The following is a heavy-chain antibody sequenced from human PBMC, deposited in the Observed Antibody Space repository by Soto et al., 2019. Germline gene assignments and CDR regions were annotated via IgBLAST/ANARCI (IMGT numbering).Heavy chain of an antibody. J-gene: IGHJ3*01. CDR2: IYYSGST. CDR1: CGSISSYY. Sequence: SETLSLTCTVSCGSISSYYWSWIRQPPGKGLEWIGYIYYSGSTNYNPSLKSRVTISVDTSKNQFSLKLSSVTAADTAVYYCARVWGGAFDFWGQGTMVTVS. CDR3: ARVWGGAFDF. D-gene: IGHD3-10*01. V-gene: IGHV4-59*01.